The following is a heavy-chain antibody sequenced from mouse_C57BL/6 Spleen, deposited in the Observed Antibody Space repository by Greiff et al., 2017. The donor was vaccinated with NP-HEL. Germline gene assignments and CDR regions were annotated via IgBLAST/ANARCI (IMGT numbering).Heavy chain of an antibody. CDR2: IDPETGGT. J-gene: IGHJ4*01. CDR3: TRSVLLRSMDY. CDR1: GYTFTDYE. Sequence: VQLQQSGAELVRPGASVTLSCKASGYTFTDYEMHWVKQTPVHGLEWIGAIDPETGGTAYNQKFKGKAILTADKSSSTAYMELRSLTSEDSAVYYCTRSVLLRSMDYWGQGTSVTVSS. V-gene: IGHV1-15*01. D-gene: IGHD1-1*01.